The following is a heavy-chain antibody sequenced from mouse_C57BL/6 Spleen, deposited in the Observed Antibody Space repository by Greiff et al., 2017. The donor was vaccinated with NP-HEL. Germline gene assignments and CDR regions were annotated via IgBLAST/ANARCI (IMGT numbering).Heavy chain of an antibody. CDR2: IWGVGST. Sequence: VKLVESGPGLVAPSQSLSITCTVSGFSLTSYGVDWVRQSPGKGLEWLGVIWGVGSTNYNSALKSRLSISKDNSKSQVFLKMNSLQTDDTAMYYCATVPRNYDPPYWGQGTLVTVSA. D-gene: IGHD2-4*01. CDR3: ATVPRNYDPPY. J-gene: IGHJ3*01. V-gene: IGHV2-6*01. CDR1: GFSLTSYG.